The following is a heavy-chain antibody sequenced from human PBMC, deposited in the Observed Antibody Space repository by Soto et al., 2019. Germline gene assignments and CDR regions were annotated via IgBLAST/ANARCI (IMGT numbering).Heavy chain of an antibody. Sequence: ASVKVSCKASGYTFTSYAMHWVRQAPGQRLEWMGWINAGNGNTKYSQKFQGRITMTRNTSISTAYMELSSLRSEDTAVYYCTRGAAFDIWGQGTMVTVSS. V-gene: IGHV1-3*01. CDR1: GYTFTSYA. CDR2: INAGNGNT. J-gene: IGHJ3*02. CDR3: TRGAAFDI.